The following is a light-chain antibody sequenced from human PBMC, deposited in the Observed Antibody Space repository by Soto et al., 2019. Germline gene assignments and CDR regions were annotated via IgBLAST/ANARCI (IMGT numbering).Light chain of an antibody. V-gene: IGKV1-39*01. CDR2: ATS. Sequence: DIQMTQSPSSLSASVRDRVTITCRASQSIRTFLNWYQQKPGKAPKLLIYATSNLQSGVPSRFSGSGSGTDFTLTISSMQPEDFATYYCQQISTTPYTFGQGTRLEIK. J-gene: IGKJ2*01. CDR3: QQISTTPYT. CDR1: QSIRTF.